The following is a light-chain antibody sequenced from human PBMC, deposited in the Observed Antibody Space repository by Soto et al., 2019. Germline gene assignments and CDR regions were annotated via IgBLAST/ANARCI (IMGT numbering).Light chain of an antibody. Sequence: DIQMTQSPSSLSASVGDRVTITCRACQGISNYLAWYQQKPGKVPKLLIYAASTLLSRVPSRFSGSGSGTEFTVIISILQPEDVETYYCQEYNSAPPLTFGGGIKVKIK. CDR2: AAS. CDR3: QEYNSAPPLT. CDR1: QGISNY. V-gene: IGKV1-27*01. J-gene: IGKJ4*01.